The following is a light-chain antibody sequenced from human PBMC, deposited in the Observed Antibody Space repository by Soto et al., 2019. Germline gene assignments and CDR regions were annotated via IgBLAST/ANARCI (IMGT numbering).Light chain of an antibody. CDR3: CSYTRSGTLF. V-gene: IGLV2-14*01. CDR1: SGDIGDYNY. Sequence: QSALTQPASVSGSPGQSITISCVGTSGDIGDYNYVSWYQQHPGKVPKVIIYDVSNRPSGVSYRFSGTKSGNTASLTVSGLQAEDEADYYCCSYTRSGTLFFGTGTKLTVL. CDR2: DVS. J-gene: IGLJ1*01.